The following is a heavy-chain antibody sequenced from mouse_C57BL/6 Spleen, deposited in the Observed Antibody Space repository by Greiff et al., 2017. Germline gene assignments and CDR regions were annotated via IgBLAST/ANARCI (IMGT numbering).Heavy chain of an antibody. D-gene: IGHD3-2*02. CDR2: IYPRSGNT. Sequence: QVQLQQSGAELARPGASVKLSCKASGYTFTSYGISWVKQRTGQGLEWIGEIYPRSGNTYYNEKFKGKATLTADKSSSTAYMELRILTSEDSAVYFCARSVSSGLHYYAMDYWGQGTSVTVSS. CDR3: ARSVSSGLHYYAMDY. CDR1: GYTFTSYG. V-gene: IGHV1-81*01. J-gene: IGHJ4*01.